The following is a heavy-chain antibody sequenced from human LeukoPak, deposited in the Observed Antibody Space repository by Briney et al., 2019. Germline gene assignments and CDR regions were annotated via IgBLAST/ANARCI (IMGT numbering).Heavy chain of an antibody. CDR3: ARDGAEGYCSGGSCYSLCY. J-gene: IGHJ4*02. V-gene: IGHV3-30-3*01. D-gene: IGHD2-15*01. CDR1: GFTFSSYA. CDR2: ISYDGSNK. Sequence: TGGSLRLSCAASGFTFSSYAMHWVSQAPGKGLEWVAVISYDGSNKYYADSVKGRFTISRDNSKNTLYLQMNSLRAEDTAVYYCARDGAEGYCSGGSCYSLCYWGQGTLVTVSS.